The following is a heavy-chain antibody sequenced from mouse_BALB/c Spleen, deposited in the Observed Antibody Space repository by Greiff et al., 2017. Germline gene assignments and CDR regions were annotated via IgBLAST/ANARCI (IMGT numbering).Heavy chain of an antibody. CDR1: GYSITSDYA. Sequence: EVKLLESGPGLVKPSQSLSLTCTVTGYSITSDYAWNWIRQFPGNKLEWVGYISYSGSTSYNPSLKSRISITRDTSKNQFFLQLNSVTTEDTATYYCARRGITTGFDYWGQGTTLTVSS. J-gene: IGHJ2*01. V-gene: IGHV3-2*02. CDR3: ARRGITTGFDY. CDR2: ISYSGST. D-gene: IGHD2-4*01.